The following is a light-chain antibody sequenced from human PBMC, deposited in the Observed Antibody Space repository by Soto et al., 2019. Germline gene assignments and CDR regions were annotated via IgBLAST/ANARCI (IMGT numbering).Light chain of an antibody. CDR1: SGPVTTGHH. CDR2: DTY. Sequence: QAVVTQEPSLTVSPGGTVTLTCASRSGPVTTGHHAYWFQQKPGQAPRILIFDTYNRHSWTPARFSGSLLGGQAALTLSGAQPEDEAEYYCLLTFRGPWVFGGGTKATVL. J-gene: IGLJ3*02. V-gene: IGLV7-46*01. CDR3: LLTFRGPWV.